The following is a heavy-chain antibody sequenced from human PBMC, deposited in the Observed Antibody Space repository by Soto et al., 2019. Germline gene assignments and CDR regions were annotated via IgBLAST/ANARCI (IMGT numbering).Heavy chain of an antibody. CDR3: ARTRGSAVYFYFYGLDV. CDR2: IYSSGGA. V-gene: IGHV4-38-2*01. D-gene: IGHD3-10*01. CDR1: GYSISSGYY. Sequence: SETLSLTCAVSGYSISSGYYWGWIRQPPGKGLEWIGSIYSSGGAYYDPSFKSRASISVDTSKSQVFLKLTSVTAADTAIYYCARTRGSAVYFYFYGLDVWGHGTTVTVSS. J-gene: IGHJ6*02.